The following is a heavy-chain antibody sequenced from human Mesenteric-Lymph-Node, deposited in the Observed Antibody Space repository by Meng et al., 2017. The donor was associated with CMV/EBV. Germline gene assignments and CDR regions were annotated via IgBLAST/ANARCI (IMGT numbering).Heavy chain of an antibody. Sequence: HVQLVQCRAAGGKPGASLMVSCMPSGYTLTDVYKHWLRQPPAQVLEWMRRINRNIGGSNSAQNFQGRVTMTRDTSLSTAYMELGRLTSDDTAVYYCARDNVNPEGFDPWGQGTLVTVSS. CDR3: ARDNVNPEGFDP. D-gene: IGHD2/OR15-2a*01. V-gene: IGHV1-2*06. J-gene: IGHJ5*02. CDR2: INRNIGGS. CDR1: GYTLTDVY.